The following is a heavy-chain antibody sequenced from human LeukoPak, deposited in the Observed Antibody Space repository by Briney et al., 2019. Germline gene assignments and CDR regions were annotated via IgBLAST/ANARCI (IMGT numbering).Heavy chain of an antibody. Sequence: PSETLSLTCAVYGGSFSGYYWSWIRQPPGKGLEWIGEINHSGSTNYNPSLKGRVTISVDTSKNQFSLKLSSVTAADTAVYYCARGLGDSSGYYYVDYWGQGTLVTVSS. J-gene: IGHJ4*02. CDR1: GGSFSGYY. CDR3: ARGLGDSSGYYYVDY. CDR2: INHSGST. D-gene: IGHD3-22*01. V-gene: IGHV4-34*01.